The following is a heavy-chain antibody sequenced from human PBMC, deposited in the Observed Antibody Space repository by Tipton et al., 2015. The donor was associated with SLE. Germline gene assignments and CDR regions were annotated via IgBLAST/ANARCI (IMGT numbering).Heavy chain of an antibody. CDR1: GCSMSGSIYY. Sequence: TLSLTCTVSGCSMSGSIYYWDWIRQPPGKGPEWIGRITNNGNTNYKSSLQSRVTISLDTSNNQFSLRLHSVTVADTAIYFCARHGISNWSDFDYWGQGTLVLVSS. CDR3: ARHGISNWSDFDY. V-gene: IGHV4-39*01. D-gene: IGHD4-11*01. CDR2: ITNNGNT. J-gene: IGHJ4*02.